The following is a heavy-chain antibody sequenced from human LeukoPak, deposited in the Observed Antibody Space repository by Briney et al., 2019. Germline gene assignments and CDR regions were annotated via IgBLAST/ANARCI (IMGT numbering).Heavy chain of an antibody. J-gene: IGHJ6*04. CDR2: INIAGDT. Sequence: PGGSLRLSCAASGFTFSSYDMYWVRQSTGEGLGRVSAINIAGDTYYAASVKGRFTISRENAKNSLSLQMNSLRAGDTAVYYCARGVPFGEKGIDVWGKGTTVTVSS. V-gene: IGHV3-13*01. CDR1: GFTFSSYD. CDR3: ARGVPFGEKGIDV. D-gene: IGHD3-10*01.